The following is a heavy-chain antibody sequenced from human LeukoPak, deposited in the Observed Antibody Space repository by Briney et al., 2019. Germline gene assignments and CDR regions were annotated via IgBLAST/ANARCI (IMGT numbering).Heavy chain of an antibody. CDR1: GFTFSSYG. CDR3: AKDANDFWSGYYSSSILHDY. Sequence: PGGSLRLSCAASGFTFSSYGMHWVRQAPGKGLEWVAVISYDGSNKYYADSVKGRFTISRDNSKSTLYLQMNSLRAEDTAVYYCAKDANDFWSGYYSSSILHDYWGQGTLVTVSS. CDR2: ISYDGSNK. V-gene: IGHV3-30*18. J-gene: IGHJ4*02. D-gene: IGHD3-3*01.